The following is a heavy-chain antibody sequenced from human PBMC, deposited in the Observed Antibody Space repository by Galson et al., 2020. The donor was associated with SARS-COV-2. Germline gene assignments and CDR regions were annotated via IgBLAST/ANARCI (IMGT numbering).Heavy chain of an antibody. Sequence: GESLKISCAASGFAFSKYWMHWVRQTPGKGLEWVSRIKSDGSIITYGDSVKGRFTISRDNAKNTLYLQMNSLRSGDTAWDYCAGALAIWGPGTLATVSS. CDR2: IKSDGSII. CDR1: GFAFSKYW. V-gene: IGHV3-74*01. CDR3: AGALAI. J-gene: IGHJ4*02.